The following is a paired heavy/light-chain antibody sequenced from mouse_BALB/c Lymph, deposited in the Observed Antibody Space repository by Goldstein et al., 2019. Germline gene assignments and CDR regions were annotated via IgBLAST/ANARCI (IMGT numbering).Heavy chain of an antibody. V-gene: IGHV5-17*02. CDR2: ISSGSSTI. CDR1: GFTFSSFG. J-gene: IGHJ4*01. Sequence: DVQLVESGGGLVQPGGSRKLSCAASGFTFSSFGMHWVRQAPEKGLEWVAYISSGSSTIYYADTVKGRFTISRDNPKNTLFLQMTSLRSEDTAMYYCARPIYDGYLYAMDYWGQGTSVTVSS. D-gene: IGHD2-3*01. CDR3: ARPIYDGYLYAMDY.
Light chain of an antibody. CDR3: QQFTSSPFT. J-gene: IGKJ4*01. V-gene: IGKV4-50*01. Sequence: ENVLTQSPAIMSASLGEKVTMSCRASSSVNYMYWYQQKSDASPKLWIYYTSNLAPGVPARFSGSGSGNSYSLTISSMEGEDAATYYCQQFTSSPFTFGSGTKLEIK. CDR1: SSVNY. CDR2: YTS.